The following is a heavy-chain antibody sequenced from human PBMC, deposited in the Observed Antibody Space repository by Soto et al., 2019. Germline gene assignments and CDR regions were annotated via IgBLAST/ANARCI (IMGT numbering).Heavy chain of an antibody. Sequence: PGGSLRLSCAASGFTFSSYTMSWVRQAPGKGLEWVSSISSSSSYIYYADSVKGRFTISRDNAKNPLYLQMNSLRAEDTAVYYCASDSDFGSGERVVWGQGTLVTVSS. V-gene: IGHV3-21*01. D-gene: IGHD3-3*01. CDR2: ISSSSSYI. CDR1: GFTFSSYT. J-gene: IGHJ4*02. CDR3: ASDSDFGSGERVV.